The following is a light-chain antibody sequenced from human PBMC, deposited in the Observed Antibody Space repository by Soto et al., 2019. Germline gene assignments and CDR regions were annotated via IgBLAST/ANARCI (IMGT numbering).Light chain of an antibody. J-gene: IGKJ1*01. Sequence: IKMTQSPSSVSASVGDRFTITCRASQSISSWLAWYQQKPGKAPKLLIYDASSLESGVPSRFSGSGSGTEFTLTISSLQPDDFATYYCQQYNSYWTFGQGTKVDIK. CDR3: QQYNSYWT. CDR2: DAS. V-gene: IGKV1-5*01. CDR1: QSISSW.